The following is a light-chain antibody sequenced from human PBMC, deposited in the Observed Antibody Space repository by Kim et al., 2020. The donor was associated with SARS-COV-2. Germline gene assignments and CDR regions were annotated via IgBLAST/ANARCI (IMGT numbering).Light chain of an antibody. J-gene: IGLJ2*01. CDR1: SSNIGSNY. V-gene: IGLV1-47*01. Sequence: PGQRVNISCSGSSSNIGSNYVYWYQQIPGTAPKLLIYRNNQRPSGVPDRFSGSKSGTSDSLAISGLRSEDEADYYCAAWDDSLSVVFGGGTKLTVL. CDR3: AAWDDSLSVV. CDR2: RNN.